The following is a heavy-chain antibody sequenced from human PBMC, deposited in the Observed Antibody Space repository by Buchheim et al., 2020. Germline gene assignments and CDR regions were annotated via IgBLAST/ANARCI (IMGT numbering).Heavy chain of an antibody. CDR3: ARGAHSGSYLSFFDY. D-gene: IGHD1-26*01. CDR1: GGSISTYY. J-gene: IGHJ4*02. Sequence: QVQLQESGPGLVKPSETLSLTCSVSGGSISTYYWSWIRQPPGEGLEWIWYIYYSGSTNYNPSLKSRVSISVDTSKNQFSLKLTSVTAADTAEYYCARGAHSGSYLSFFDYWGQGTL. V-gene: IGHV4-59*01. CDR2: IYYSGST.